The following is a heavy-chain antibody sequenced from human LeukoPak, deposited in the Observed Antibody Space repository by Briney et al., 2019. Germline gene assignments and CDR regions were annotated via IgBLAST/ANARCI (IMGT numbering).Heavy chain of an antibody. V-gene: IGHV4-61*02. CDR3: ARASRYCRGGTCYSYYFDY. CDR1: GGSIGSGSYY. J-gene: IGHJ4*02. CDR2: MYTIGST. D-gene: IGHD2-15*01. Sequence: SGTLSLTCTVSGGSIGSGSYYWSWIRQPAGKGLEWIGRMYTIGSTNYNPSLKSRVTISVDTSKNQFSLKLASVTAADTAVYYCARASRYCRGGTCYSYYFDYWGQGTLVTVSS.